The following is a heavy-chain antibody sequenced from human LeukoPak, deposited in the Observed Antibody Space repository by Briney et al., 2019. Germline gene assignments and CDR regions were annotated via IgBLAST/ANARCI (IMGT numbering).Heavy chain of an antibody. Sequence: GGSLRLSCAASGFTFSSYAMSWVRQAPGKGLEWVSAISGSGGSTYYADSVKGRFTISRDNSKNTLYLQMNSMRAEDTAVYYCAKGPLGPRYYDSSGYSFDYWGQGTLVTVSS. CDR2: ISGSGGST. CDR1: GFTFSSYA. V-gene: IGHV3-23*01. J-gene: IGHJ4*02. D-gene: IGHD3-22*01. CDR3: AKGPLGPRYYDSSGYSFDY.